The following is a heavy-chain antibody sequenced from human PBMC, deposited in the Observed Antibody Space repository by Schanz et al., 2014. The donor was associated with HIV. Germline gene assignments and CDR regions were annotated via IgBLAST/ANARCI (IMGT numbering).Heavy chain of an antibody. V-gene: IGHV3-30*18. CDR3: ANEEVPNDY. Sequence: QLQLVESGGGVVQPGRSLRLSCAGSGLTFSSYGMHWVRQAPGKGLEWVAVISYDGSNKYYADSVKGRFTISRDNSKNTLYLQMNSLRVEDTAVYYCANEEVPNDYWGQGTLVTVSS. CDR1: GLTFSSYG. J-gene: IGHJ4*02. CDR2: ISYDGSNK.